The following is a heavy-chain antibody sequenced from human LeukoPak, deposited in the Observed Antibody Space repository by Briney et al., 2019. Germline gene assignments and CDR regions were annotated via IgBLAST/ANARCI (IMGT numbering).Heavy chain of an antibody. Sequence: GGSLRLSCAASGFTFSSYWMSWVRQAPGKGLEWVANIDQDGRTKYYLDSVKGRFTISRDNAKNSLFLQMNSLRAEDTAVFYCARDQGWGAFDMWGQGTMVTVSS. CDR3: ARDQGWGAFDM. CDR1: GFTFSSYW. J-gene: IGHJ3*02. CDR2: IDQDGRTK. V-gene: IGHV3-7*01. D-gene: IGHD6-19*01.